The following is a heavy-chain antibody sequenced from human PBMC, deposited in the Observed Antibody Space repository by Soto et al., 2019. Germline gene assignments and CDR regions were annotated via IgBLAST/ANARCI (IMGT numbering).Heavy chain of an antibody. J-gene: IGHJ6*03. V-gene: IGHV4-34*01. CDR1: GGSFSGYY. CDR2: INHSGST. Sequence: QVQLQQWGAGLLKPSETLSLTCAVYGGSFSGYYWSWIRQPPGKGREWSGAINHSGSTTYNPSLKSRVTISVDTSKNQFSLKLSSVTAADTAVYYCARGPMVRGVINDYYYYYYMDVWGKGTTVTVSS. D-gene: IGHD3-10*01. CDR3: ARGPMVRGVINDYYYYYYMDV.